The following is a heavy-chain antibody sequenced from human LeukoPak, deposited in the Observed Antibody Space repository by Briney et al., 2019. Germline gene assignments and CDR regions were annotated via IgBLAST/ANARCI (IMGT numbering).Heavy chain of an antibody. CDR2: IYPGDSDT. J-gene: IGHJ4*02. V-gene: IGHV5-51*01. CDR3: ARHDYDYVWGSPTLGN. D-gene: IGHD3-16*01. CDR1: GYSFTSYW. Sequence: GESLKISCKGSGYSFTSYWIGWVRQMPGKGLEWMGIIYPGDSDTRYSPSFQGQVTISADKSISTAYLQWSSLKASATAMYYCARHDYDYVWGSPTLGNWGQGTLVTVSS.